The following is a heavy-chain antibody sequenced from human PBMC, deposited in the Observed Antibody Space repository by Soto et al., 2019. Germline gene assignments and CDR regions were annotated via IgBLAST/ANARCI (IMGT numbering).Heavy chain of an antibody. Sequence: ASVKVSCKASGYTFTNYGISWVRQAPGQGLEWMGWISAYNGNTNYAQKLQGRVTMTTDTSTNTAYMELRSLRSDDTAVYYCARSPLRYFHWLTTVYFDYWGQGTLVTVSS. CDR2: ISAYNGNT. D-gene: IGHD3-9*01. CDR1: GYTFTNYG. CDR3: ARSPLRYFHWLTTVYFDY. V-gene: IGHV1-18*04. J-gene: IGHJ4*02.